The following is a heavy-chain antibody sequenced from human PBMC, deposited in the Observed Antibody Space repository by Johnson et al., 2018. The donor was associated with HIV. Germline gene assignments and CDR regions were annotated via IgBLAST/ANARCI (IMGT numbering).Heavy chain of an antibody. CDR1: GFTFSDYY. CDR3: AREDYHRALDV. J-gene: IGHJ3*01. D-gene: IGHD4-11*01. Sequence: QVQLVESGGGLVKPGGSLRLSCAASGFTFSDYYMSWIRQAPGKGLEWVSGISWNSGSIGYADSVKGRFTISRDNAKNSLYLQMNSLTAEDTALYYCAREDYHRALDVWGQGTMVTVSS. V-gene: IGHV3-11*01. CDR2: ISWNSGSI.